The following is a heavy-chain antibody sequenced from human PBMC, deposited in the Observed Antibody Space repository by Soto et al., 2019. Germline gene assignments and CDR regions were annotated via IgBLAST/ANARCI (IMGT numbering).Heavy chain of an antibody. V-gene: IGHV1-2*02. CDR3: AREIAAAGSYGMDV. CDR1: GYTFTGYY. Sequence: ASVKVSCKASGYTFTGYYMHWGRQAPGQGLEWMGRINPNSGGTNYAQKFQGRVTMARDTSISTAYMELSRLRSDDTAVYYCAREIAAAGSYGMDVWGQGTTVTVSS. J-gene: IGHJ6*02. D-gene: IGHD6-13*01. CDR2: INPNSGGT.